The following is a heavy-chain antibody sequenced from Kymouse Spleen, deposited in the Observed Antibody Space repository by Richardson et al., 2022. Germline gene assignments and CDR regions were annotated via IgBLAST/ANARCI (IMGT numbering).Heavy chain of an antibody. Sequence: QVQLVESGGGVVQPGRSLRLSCAASGFTFSSYGMHWVRQAPGKGLEWVAVISYDGSNKYYADSVKGRFTISRDNSKNTLYLQMNSLRAEDTAVYYCAKDV*QLVPLTTGAREPWSPSPQ. CDR2: ISYDGSNK. J-gene: IGHJ4*02. D-gene: IGHD6-6*01. CDR3: AKDV*QLVPLTT. CDR1: GFTFSSYG. V-gene: IGHV3-30*18.